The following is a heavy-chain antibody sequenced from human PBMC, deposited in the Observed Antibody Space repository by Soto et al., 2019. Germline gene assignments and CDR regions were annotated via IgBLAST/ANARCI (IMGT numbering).Heavy chain of an antibody. V-gene: IGHV1-69*13. Sequence: SVKVSCKASGGTFSSYAISWVRQAPGQGLEWMGGIIPIFGTANYAQKFQGRVTITADESTSTAYMELGSLRSEDTAVYYCARSYCTNGVCYTQLSYYYGMDVWGQGTTVTVSS. CDR3: ARSYCTNGVCYTQLSYYYGMDV. D-gene: IGHD2-8*01. J-gene: IGHJ6*02. CDR1: GGTFSSYA. CDR2: IIPIFGTA.